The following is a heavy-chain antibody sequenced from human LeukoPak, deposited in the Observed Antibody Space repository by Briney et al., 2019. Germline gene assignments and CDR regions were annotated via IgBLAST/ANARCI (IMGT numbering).Heavy chain of an antibody. J-gene: IGHJ4*02. CDR3: ARSPYSSGWSDY. V-gene: IGHV3-7*01. D-gene: IGHD6-19*01. CDR1: GFTFGDYG. Sequence: GGSLRLSCTASGFTFGDYGMSWVRQAPGKGLEWVANIKQDGSEKYYVDSVKGRFTISRDNAKNSLYLQMNSLRAEDTAVYYCARSPYSSGWSDYWGQGTLVTVSS. CDR2: IKQDGSEK.